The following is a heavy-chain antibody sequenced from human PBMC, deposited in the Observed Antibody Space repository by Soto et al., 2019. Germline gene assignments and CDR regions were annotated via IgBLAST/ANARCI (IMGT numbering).Heavy chain of an antibody. CDR3: ARETPPPTLSQNWFDP. V-gene: IGHV6-1*01. CDR2: TYYRSKWYN. J-gene: IGHJ5*02. CDR1: GDSVSSNSAA. Sequence: QVQLQQSGPGLVKPSQTLSLTCAISGDSVSSNSAAWNWIRQSPSRGLEWLGRTYYRSKWYNDYAVSVKNRNTLTPHTHKTQSPLQLNSVTPEDTAVYYCARETPPPTLSQNWFDPWGQGTLVPVPP.